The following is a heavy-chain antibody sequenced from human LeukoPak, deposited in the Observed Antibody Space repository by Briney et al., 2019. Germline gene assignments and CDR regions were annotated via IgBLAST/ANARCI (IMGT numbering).Heavy chain of an antibody. J-gene: IGHJ4*02. CDR2: ISGSDYA. V-gene: IGHV3-23*01. CDR3: AKGVRYLDWWILDY. Sequence: GGSLRLSCAASGFTFSNYAMGWVRQAPGKGLEWVSGISGSDYAYYTDSVKGRFTISRDNSKNTLYLQMNTLRAEDTAVHYCAKGVRYLDWWILDYWGQGTLVPASS. D-gene: IGHD3-9*01. CDR1: GFTFSNYA.